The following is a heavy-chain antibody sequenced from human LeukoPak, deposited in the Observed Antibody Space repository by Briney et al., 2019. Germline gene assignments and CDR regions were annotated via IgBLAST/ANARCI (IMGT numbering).Heavy chain of an antibody. CDR3: ATTKGYYYGSGSPDPMDV. J-gene: IGHJ6*02. CDR2: ISGSGGST. Sequence: GGSLRLSCAASGFTFSSYAMSWVRQAPGKGLEWVSAISGSGGSTYYADSVKGRFTISRDNSKNTLYLQMNSLRAEDTAVYYCATTKGYYYGSGSPDPMDVWGQGTTVTVSS. V-gene: IGHV3-23*01. CDR1: GFTFSSYA. D-gene: IGHD3-10*01.